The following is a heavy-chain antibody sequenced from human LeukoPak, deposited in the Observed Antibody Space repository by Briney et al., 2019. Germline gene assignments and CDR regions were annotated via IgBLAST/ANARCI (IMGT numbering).Heavy chain of an antibody. Sequence: GGSLRLSCAASGFTFSSYSMNWVRQAPGKGLEWVSSISSSSSYIYYADSVKGRFTISRDNAKNSLYLQMNSLRAEDTAVYYCARTRGGIVGATFDYWGQGTLVTVSS. CDR2: ISSSSSYI. CDR1: GFTFSSYS. D-gene: IGHD1-26*01. J-gene: IGHJ4*02. CDR3: ARTRGGIVGATFDY. V-gene: IGHV3-21*04.